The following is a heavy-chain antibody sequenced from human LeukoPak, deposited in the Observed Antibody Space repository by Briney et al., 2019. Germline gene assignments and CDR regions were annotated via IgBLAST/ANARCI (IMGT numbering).Heavy chain of an antibody. CDR3: ARGGPPGYYYDYYMDV. V-gene: IGHV4-39*07. CDR2: IYYSGST. J-gene: IGHJ6*03. Sequence: SETLSLTCTVSGGSISSSSYYWGWLRQPPGKGLEWIGSIYYSGSTYYNPSLKSRVTISVDTSKNQFSLKMSSVTAADTAVYFCARGGPPGYYYDYYMDVWGKGTTVTISS. CDR1: GGSISSSSYY.